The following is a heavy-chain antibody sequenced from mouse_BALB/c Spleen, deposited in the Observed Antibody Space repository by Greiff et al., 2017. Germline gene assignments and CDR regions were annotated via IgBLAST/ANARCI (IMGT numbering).Heavy chain of an antibody. J-gene: IGHJ2*01. CDR2: IYPSDSYT. D-gene: IGHD2-3*01. Sequence: QVQLQQPGAELVRPGASVKLSCKASGYTFTSYWINWVKQRPGQGLEWIGNIYPSDSYTNYNQKFKDKATLTVDKSSSTANMQLSSPTSEDSAVYYCTRRSSYDGYYDYWGQGTTLTVSS. CDR3: TRRSSYDGYYDY. V-gene: IGHV1-69*02. CDR1: GYTFTSYW.